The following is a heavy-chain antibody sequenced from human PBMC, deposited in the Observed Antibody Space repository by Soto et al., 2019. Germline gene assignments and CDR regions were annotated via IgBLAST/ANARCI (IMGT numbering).Heavy chain of an antibody. J-gene: IGHJ3*02. Sequence: QVQLVESGGGVVQPGRSLRLSCAASGFTFSSYGMHWVRQAPGKGLEWVAVISYHGSDQYYADSVKGRYTISRDNSKNTVHLQMNSLRAEDTAVYYCAKEVRYYYDSRGVDAFGIWGQGTVVTVSS. V-gene: IGHV3-30*18. D-gene: IGHD3-22*01. CDR3: AKEVRYYYDSRGVDAFGI. CDR2: ISYHGSDQ. CDR1: GFTFSSYG.